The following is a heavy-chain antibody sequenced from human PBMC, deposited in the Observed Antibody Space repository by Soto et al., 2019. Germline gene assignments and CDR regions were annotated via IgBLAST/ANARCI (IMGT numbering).Heavy chain of an antibody. V-gene: IGHV4-4*07. CDR2: IYTSGST. J-gene: IGHJ6*02. D-gene: IGHD6-13*01. CDR3: ARGEAAAGNYYYYGMDV. CDR1: GGSISSYY. Sequence: PSETLSLTCIVSGGSISSYYWSWIRQPAGKGLEWIGRIYTSGSTNYNPPLKSRVTMSVDTSKNQFPLKLSSVTAADTAVYYCARGEAAAGNYYYYGMDVWGQGTTVTVSS.